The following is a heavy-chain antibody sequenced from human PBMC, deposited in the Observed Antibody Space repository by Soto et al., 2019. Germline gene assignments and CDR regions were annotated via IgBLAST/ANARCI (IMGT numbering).Heavy chain of an antibody. V-gene: IGHV1-3*01. CDR1: GYTFTSYT. D-gene: IGHD2-15*01. J-gene: IGHJ6*02. CDR3: ARDIVVVVAASYYYSCMDV. CDR2: INAGNGNT. Sequence: QVLLVQSGAEVKKPGASVKVSCKASGYTFTSYTMHWVRQAPGQRLEWMGWINAGNGNTKYSQKFQGRVTISRDTFASTAYMELSSLRSEDTAVYYCARDIVVVVAASYYYSCMDVWGQGTTVTVSS.